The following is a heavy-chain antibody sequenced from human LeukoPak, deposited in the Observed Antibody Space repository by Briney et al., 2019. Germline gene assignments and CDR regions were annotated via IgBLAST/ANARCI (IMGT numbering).Heavy chain of an antibody. V-gene: IGHV3-30-3*01. CDR3: ARVGSSSWSGYFDY. D-gene: IGHD6-13*01. Sequence: GGSVRLSCAASGFTFSSYAMHWVRQAPGKGLEWVAVISYDGSNKYYADSVKGRFTISRDNSKNTLYLQMNSLRAEDTAVYYCARVGSSSWSGYFDYWGQGTLVTVSS. CDR2: ISYDGSNK. CDR1: GFTFSSYA. J-gene: IGHJ4*02.